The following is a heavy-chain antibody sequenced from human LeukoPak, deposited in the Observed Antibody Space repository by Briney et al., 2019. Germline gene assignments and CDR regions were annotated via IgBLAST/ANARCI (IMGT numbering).Heavy chain of an antibody. CDR2: ISSSSSTI. J-gene: IGHJ1*01. V-gene: IGHV3-48*01. Sequence: GGSLRLSCAASGFTFSSYSMNWVRQAPGKGLEWVSYISSSSSTIYYADSVKGRFTISRDNSKNTLYLQMNSLRAEDTAVYYCAKGVVPAAIDGVQHWGQGTLVTVSS. CDR3: AKGVVPAAIDGVQH. D-gene: IGHD2-2*02. CDR1: GFTFSSYS.